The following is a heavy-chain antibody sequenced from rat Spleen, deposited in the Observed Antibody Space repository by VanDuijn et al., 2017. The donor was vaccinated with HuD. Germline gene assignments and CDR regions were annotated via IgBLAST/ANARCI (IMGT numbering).Heavy chain of an antibody. J-gene: IGHJ2*01. CDR3: ARADIAAISTDGI. D-gene: IGHD1-2*01. CDR2: ILYDSTNT. Sequence: EVQLVESGGGLVQPGRSLKFSCTASGFSFSAYAMAWVRQAPKKGLEWVATILYDSTNTYYRDSVKGRFTISRDNAKNTLYLQMDSLRSEDTATYYCARADIAAISTDGIWGQGVMVTVSS. V-gene: IGHV5-17*01. CDR1: GFSFSAYA.